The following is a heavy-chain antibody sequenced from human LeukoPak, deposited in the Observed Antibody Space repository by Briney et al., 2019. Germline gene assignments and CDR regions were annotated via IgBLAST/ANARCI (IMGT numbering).Heavy chain of an antibody. D-gene: IGHD2-21*02. Sequence: PGGSLRLSCAAYGFTFNNHAMNWVRQAPENGLDWVSSIRGGGGSTNYAGSVKGRFTISRDNSKNTLSLEMNSLRADDTAVYFCAKGRVVTTSPLNYWGQGTLVTVSS. CDR1: GFTFNNHA. V-gene: IGHV3-23*01. CDR3: AKGRVVTTSPLNY. J-gene: IGHJ4*02. CDR2: IRGGGGST.